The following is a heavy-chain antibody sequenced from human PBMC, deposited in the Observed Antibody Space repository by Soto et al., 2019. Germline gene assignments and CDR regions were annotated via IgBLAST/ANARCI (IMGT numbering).Heavy chain of an antibody. V-gene: IGHV4-59*01. D-gene: IGHD3-16*01. J-gene: IGHJ4*02. CDR1: GGSISSYY. CDR3: GRGLMNFDY. Sequence: SETLSLTCTVSGGSISSYYWSWIRQPPGKGLEWIGYIYYSGITNYNLSLKSRVTISVDSSKSQFSLNLSSVTAADTAIYYCGRGLMNFDYWGQGALVTVSS. CDR2: IYYSGIT.